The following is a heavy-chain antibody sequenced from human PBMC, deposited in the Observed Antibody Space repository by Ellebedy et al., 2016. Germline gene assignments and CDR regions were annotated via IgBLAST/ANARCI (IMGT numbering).Heavy chain of an antibody. CDR2: VFYGGST. CDR3: ARDVSLYSSSPSFDF. J-gene: IGHJ4*02. V-gene: IGHV4-59*02. D-gene: IGHD6-6*01. Sequence: SETLSLXCTVSGGSVDTYYWTWIRQSSGKGLEWIGYVFYGGSTKYNPSLRSRVTISLDTSKNQFSLKVTSVAAADTAVYYCARDVSLYSSSPSFDFWGRGTLVTVSS. CDR1: GGSVDTYY.